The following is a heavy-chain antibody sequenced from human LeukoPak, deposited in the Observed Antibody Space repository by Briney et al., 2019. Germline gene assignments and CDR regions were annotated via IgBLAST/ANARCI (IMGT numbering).Heavy chain of an antibody. CDR1: GFPFNSYS. V-gene: IGHV3-30*02. D-gene: IGHD3-16*01. CDR2: IRHDGSHH. CDR3: AKVRLLGALDDAFDV. J-gene: IGHJ3*01. Sequence: GGSLRLSCAASGFPFNSYSMNWVRQAPGKGLEWVAFIRHDGSHHYHGDSVKGRFTISRDNSKNTLSLEMTSLRPDDTAVYYCAKVRLLGALDDAFDVWGQGTMVTV.